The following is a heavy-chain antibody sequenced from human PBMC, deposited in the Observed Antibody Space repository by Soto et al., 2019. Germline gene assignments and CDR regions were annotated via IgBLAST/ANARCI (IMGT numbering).Heavy chain of an antibody. Sequence: QVQLVQSGAEVKKPGASVKVSCKASGYTFTSYGISWVRQAPGQGLEWMGWISAYNGNTNYAQKRQGRVTMTTDTSTSTAYMELRSLRSDDTAVYYCARDLPRYSGYDPHYYYGMDVWGQGTTVTVSS. V-gene: IGHV1-18*01. CDR1: GYTFTSYG. CDR2: ISAYNGNT. D-gene: IGHD5-12*01. J-gene: IGHJ6*02. CDR3: ARDLPRYSGYDPHYYYGMDV.